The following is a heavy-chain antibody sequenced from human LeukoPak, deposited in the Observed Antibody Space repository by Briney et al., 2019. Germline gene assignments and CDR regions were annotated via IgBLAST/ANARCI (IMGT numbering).Heavy chain of an antibody. V-gene: IGHV4-34*01. CDR2: ISHDEGT. CDR1: GESFTDHH. D-gene: IGHD4-11*01. J-gene: IGHJ4*02. Sequence: SETLSLTCGIYGESFTDHHLSWIRQPPGKGLEWIGEISHDEGTNYNPSLKSRVTISLDMSKSQFSLRLTSVTAADTAVYYCARGPDYRKARYWGPGTLVTVSS. CDR3: ARGPDYRKARY.